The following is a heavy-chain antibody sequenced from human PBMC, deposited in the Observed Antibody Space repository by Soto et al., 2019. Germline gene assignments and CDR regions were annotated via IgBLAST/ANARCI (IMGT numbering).Heavy chain of an antibody. Sequence: QVQLVESGGGVVQPGRSLRLSCAASGFTFSSYGMHWVRQAPGKGLEWVAVIWYDGSNKYYADSVKGRFTISRDNSKNTLYLQMSSLRAEDTAVYYCARESDCSGGSCYSGFDYWGQGTLVTVSS. CDR2: IWYDGSNK. CDR1: GFTFSSYG. D-gene: IGHD2-15*01. V-gene: IGHV3-33*01. CDR3: ARESDCSGGSCYSGFDY. J-gene: IGHJ4*02.